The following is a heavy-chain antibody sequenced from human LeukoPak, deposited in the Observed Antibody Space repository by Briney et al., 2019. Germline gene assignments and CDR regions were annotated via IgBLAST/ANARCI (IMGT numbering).Heavy chain of an antibody. J-gene: IGHJ6*04. D-gene: IGHD3-16*02. V-gene: IGHV4-4*07. CDR2: IYTSGST. CDR3: ARALQYYDYVWGSYRYQDV. Sequence: PSETLSLTCTVSGGPISSYYWSWIRQPAGKGLEWIGRIYTSGSTNYNPSLKSRVTMSVDTSKNQFSLKLSSVTAADTAVYYCARALQYYDYVWGSYRYQDVWGKGTTVTVSS. CDR1: GGPISSYY.